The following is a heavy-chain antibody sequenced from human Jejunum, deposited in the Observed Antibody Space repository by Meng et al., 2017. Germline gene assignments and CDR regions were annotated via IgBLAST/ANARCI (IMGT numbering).Heavy chain of an antibody. D-gene: IGHD1-26*01. Sequence: GESLKISCAASGFSFSSHAMHWVRLAPGKGLEWVAVIWSDGSDEYYAYSVKGRFTISRDNSKNTLFLQMNSLRAEDTALYYCARDLGGSGSYPMDVWGQGTTVTGAS. J-gene: IGHJ6*02. CDR2: IWSDGSDE. CDR3: ARDLGGSGSYPMDV. CDR1: GFSFSSHA. V-gene: IGHV3-33*01.